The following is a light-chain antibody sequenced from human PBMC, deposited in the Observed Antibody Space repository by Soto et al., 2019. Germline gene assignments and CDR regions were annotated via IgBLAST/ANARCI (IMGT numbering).Light chain of an antibody. CDR1: VGL. CDR3: ATWDDNLSGPV. V-gene: IGLV2-23*01. Sequence: QSALTQPASVSGSPGQSITISCTGTVGLVSWYQQHPGKVPKLIIYDDTKRPSGVSSRFSGSKSGNTASLTISGLQTEDEADYYCATWDDNLSGPVFGGGTKLTVL. CDR2: DDT. J-gene: IGLJ3*02.